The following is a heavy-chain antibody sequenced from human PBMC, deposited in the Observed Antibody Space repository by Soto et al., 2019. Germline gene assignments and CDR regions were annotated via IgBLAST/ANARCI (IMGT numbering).Heavy chain of an antibody. CDR1: GFTFSSDA. D-gene: IGHD3-3*01. Sequence: GGSLRLSCSASGFTFSSDAMHWVRQAPGKGLEYVSAISSNGGSTYYADSVKGRFTISRDNSKNTLYLQMSSLRAEDTAVYYCVKDGITIFGVVTTGSYFDYWGQGTLVTVSS. V-gene: IGHV3-64D*08. CDR3: VKDGITIFGVVTTGSYFDY. CDR2: ISSNGGST. J-gene: IGHJ4*02.